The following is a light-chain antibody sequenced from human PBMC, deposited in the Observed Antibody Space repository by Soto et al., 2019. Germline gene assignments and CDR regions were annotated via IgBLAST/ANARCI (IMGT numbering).Light chain of an antibody. CDR1: SSDIGDNNY. V-gene: IGLV2-14*01. CDR3: SSYRISSTYV. J-gene: IGLJ1*01. Sequence: QSVLTQPASVSGSPGQSITISCTGTSSDIGDNNYVSWYQQHPSKAPKLMIYDVRHRPSGVSIRFSGSKSGNTASLTISDLQAEDEADYYCSSYRISSTYVFGTGTKVTVL. CDR2: DVR.